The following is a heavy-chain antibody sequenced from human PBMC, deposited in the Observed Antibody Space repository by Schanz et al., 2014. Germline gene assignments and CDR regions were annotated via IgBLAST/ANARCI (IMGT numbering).Heavy chain of an antibody. CDR1: GFIFSNFA. D-gene: IGHD2-15*01. J-gene: IGHJ4*02. CDR3: ARDPGGTKTHGL. Sequence: VQLVESGGGVVQPGRSLRLSCAASGFIFSNFAMEWVRQAPGKGLEWVSAISGSGAGTYYADSVKGRFTFSRDNSKNTVYLQMNSLRAEDTAVYYCARDPGGTKTHGLWGQGTLVTVSS. CDR2: ISGSGAGT. V-gene: IGHV3-23*04.